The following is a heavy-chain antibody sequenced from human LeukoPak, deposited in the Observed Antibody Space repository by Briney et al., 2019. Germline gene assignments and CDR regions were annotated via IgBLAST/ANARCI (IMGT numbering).Heavy chain of an antibody. CDR2: IKTDGSIT. V-gene: IGHV3-74*01. Sequence: GGSLRLSCAASGFTFSSYWMCWVRQDPGKGLAWVSCIKTDGSITAYAGSVKGRFTISRDNAKNTLYLQMNSLRADDTAVYYCAREGRKGCFDYWGQGTLVIVSS. CDR1: GFTFSSYW. CDR3: AREGRKGCFDY. J-gene: IGHJ4*02.